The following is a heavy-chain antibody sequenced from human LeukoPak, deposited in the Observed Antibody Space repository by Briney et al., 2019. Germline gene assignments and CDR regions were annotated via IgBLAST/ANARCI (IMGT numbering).Heavy chain of an antibody. CDR1: GYTFTSYN. J-gene: IGHJ4*02. D-gene: IGHD3-9*01. Sequence: ASVEVSCKASGYTFTSYNINWVRQATGQGLEWMGWMNPNSGNTGYAQRFQGRVTMTRNTSISTAYMELSSLRSEDTAVYYCARGFRDYDILTGLYYFDYWGQGTLVTVSS. CDR3: ARGFRDYDILTGLYYFDY. CDR2: MNPNSGNT. V-gene: IGHV1-8*01.